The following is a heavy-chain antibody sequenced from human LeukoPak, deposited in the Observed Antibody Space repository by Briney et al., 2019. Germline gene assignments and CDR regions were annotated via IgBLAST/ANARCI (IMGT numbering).Heavy chain of an antibody. J-gene: IGHJ4*02. V-gene: IGHV1-8*01. Sequence: GASVRVSCKASGYAFNIYDINWVRQATGQGLEWMGWMNPDSGNTGFAQKFQGRVTMTRNTSITTAYMELSSLRFEDTAVYYCAVHLPGDYLGRWGQGTLVTVSS. CDR3: AVHLPGDYLGR. CDR2: MNPDSGNT. CDR1: GYAFNIYD.